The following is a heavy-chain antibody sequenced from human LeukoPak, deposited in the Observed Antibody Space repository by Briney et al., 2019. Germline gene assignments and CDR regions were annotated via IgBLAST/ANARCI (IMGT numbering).Heavy chain of an antibody. CDR3: ARDQWSSSSWSTGLDY. D-gene: IGHD6-13*01. Sequence: GGSVKVTCKASGYTFTSYGISWVRQAPGQGLEWMGWISAYNGNTNYAQKLQGRVTMTTDTSTSTAYMELRSLRSDDTAVYYCARDQWSSSSWSTGLDYWGQGTLVTVSS. V-gene: IGHV1-18*01. CDR2: ISAYNGNT. CDR1: GYTFTSYG. J-gene: IGHJ4*02.